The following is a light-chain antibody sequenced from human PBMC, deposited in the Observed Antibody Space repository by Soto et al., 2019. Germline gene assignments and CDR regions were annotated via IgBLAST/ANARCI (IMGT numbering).Light chain of an antibody. Sequence: EVVLTQFPNTLSLSPGERATLSCRASQSLNSNFLVWYQQKPGQAPRLLISSTSHRATGIPDRFSGSGSGTDFTLTISRLDPEDFAVYYCQQYGRSPFTFGPGTKVDIK. CDR1: QSLNSNF. V-gene: IGKV3-20*01. CDR3: QQYGRSPFT. CDR2: STS. J-gene: IGKJ3*01.